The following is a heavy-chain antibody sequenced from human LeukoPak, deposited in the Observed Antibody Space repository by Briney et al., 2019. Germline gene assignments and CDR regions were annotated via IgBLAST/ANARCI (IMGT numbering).Heavy chain of an antibody. V-gene: IGHV1-69*01. Sequence: ASVKVSCKASGGTFSSYAISWVRQAPGQGLEWMGGIIPIFGTANYAQKFQGRVTITADESTSTAYMELSSLRSEDTAVYYCARPGAGIPHQYYYYMDVWGKGTTATVSS. CDR2: IIPIFGTA. J-gene: IGHJ6*03. CDR1: GGTFSSYA. CDR3: ARPGAGIPHQYYYYMDV. D-gene: IGHD3-10*01.